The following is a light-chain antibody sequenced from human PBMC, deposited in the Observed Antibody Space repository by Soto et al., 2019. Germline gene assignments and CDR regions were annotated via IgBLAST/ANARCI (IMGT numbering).Light chain of an antibody. CDR1: QSVGLSS. Sequence: LKQSPATLSLSPVERATLSCRTSQSVGLSSLAWYQQKPGQAPRLLIYGATTRAGGIPDRFSGSGSGTDFTLTITRLEPEDFAVYYCQHYGDSLTFGGGTKVDIK. J-gene: IGKJ4*01. CDR2: GAT. CDR3: QHYGDSLT. V-gene: IGKV3-20*01.